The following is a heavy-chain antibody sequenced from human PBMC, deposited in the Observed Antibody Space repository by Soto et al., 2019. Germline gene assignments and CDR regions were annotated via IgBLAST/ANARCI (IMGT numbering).Heavy chain of an antibody. D-gene: IGHD5-12*01. Sequence: QVQLLESGGGVVRPGRSLRLSFEASGFTFSAYGMHWVRQAPGKGLEWVAVISSDGSSTYVAASLKGRFIISSDNSKNSLHLQMNTLRVEYTDVYDCAKDSLYIGYDFYCDSWGQGTPVTVSS. CDR3: AKDSLYIGYDFYCDS. CDR1: GFTFSAYG. V-gene: IGHV3-30*18. J-gene: IGHJ5*01. CDR2: ISSDGSST.